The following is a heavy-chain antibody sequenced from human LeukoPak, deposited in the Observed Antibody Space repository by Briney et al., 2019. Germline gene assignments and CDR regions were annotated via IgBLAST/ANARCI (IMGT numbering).Heavy chain of an antibody. CDR1: GFTFSSYG. J-gene: IGHJ4*02. V-gene: IGHV3-23*01. D-gene: IGHD6-19*01. CDR3: SKGRTVTGTLALDY. CDR2: ISGSADTT. Sequence: PGGSLRLSCAASGFTFSSYGMSWVRQAPGKGLEWVSAISGSADTTYYADSVRGRFTISRDNSKNTLYLQMNSLRAEDTAVYYCSKGRTVTGTLALDYWGQGTLVTVSS.